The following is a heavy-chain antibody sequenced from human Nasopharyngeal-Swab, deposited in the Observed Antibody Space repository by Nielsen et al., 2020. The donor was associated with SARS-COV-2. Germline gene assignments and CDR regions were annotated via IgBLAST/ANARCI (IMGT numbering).Heavy chain of an antibody. CDR2: IGIGGDT. J-gene: IGHJ1*01. Sequence: GESLKISCAASGFTFPNYVMSWVRQAPGKGLEWVSTIGIGGDTYYTDSVKGRFTMSRDNSKNTLYLQMNSLRAEDTAVYYCARVSVAGQEYFHHWGQGTLVTVSS. CDR1: GFTFPNYV. D-gene: IGHD6-19*01. CDR3: ARVSVAGQEYFHH. V-gene: IGHV3-23*01.